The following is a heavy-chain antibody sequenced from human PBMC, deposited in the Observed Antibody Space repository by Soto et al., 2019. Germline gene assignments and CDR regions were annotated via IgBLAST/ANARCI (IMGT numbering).Heavy chain of an antibody. CDR1: GFSIRSHA. D-gene: IGHD4-17*01. J-gene: IGHJ4*02. Sequence: GESLSLTCAVSGFSIRSHALWSGRRRPRGRVLGGIADSSRGGTTYYKPSVKSRVTISRDNSKNKLSLKMTSLSAEDTAVYYCAKRGDYGEFDYWGQ. V-gene: IGHV3-23*01. CDR3: AKRGDYGEFDY. CDR2: DSSRGGTT.